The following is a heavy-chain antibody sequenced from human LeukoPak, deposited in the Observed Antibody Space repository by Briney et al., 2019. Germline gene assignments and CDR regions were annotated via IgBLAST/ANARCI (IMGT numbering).Heavy chain of an antibody. V-gene: IGHV3-48*02. Sequence: GGSLRLSCAASGFTFSSYSMNWVRQAPGKGLERVSYISSSSSTIYYADSVKGRFTISRDNAKNSLYLQMNSLRDEDTAVYYCARSGSYSFSYYFDYWGQGTLVTVSS. CDR2: ISSSSSTI. D-gene: IGHD1-26*01. CDR3: ARSGSYSFSYYFDY. CDR1: GFTFSSYS. J-gene: IGHJ4*02.